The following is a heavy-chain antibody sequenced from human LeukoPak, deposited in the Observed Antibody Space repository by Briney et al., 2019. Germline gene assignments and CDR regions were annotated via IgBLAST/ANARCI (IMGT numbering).Heavy chain of an antibody. J-gene: IGHJ4*02. CDR2: ISIYNGDT. CDR1: GYTFTNYG. D-gene: IGHD2-21*01. Sequence: ASVKVSCKASGYTFTNYGISWVRQAPGQGLEWMGWISIYNGDTNYAQKFQGRVTVTTDTSTSTAYMELRSLTSDDTAVYYCARGRGGGDSTIDFDYWGQGTLVTVSS. CDR3: ARGRGGGDSTIDFDY. V-gene: IGHV1-18*01.